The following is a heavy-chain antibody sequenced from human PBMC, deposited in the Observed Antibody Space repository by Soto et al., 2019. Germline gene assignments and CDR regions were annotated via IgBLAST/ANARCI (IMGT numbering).Heavy chain of an antibody. CDR1: GFTFSSYG. D-gene: IGHD1-7*01. J-gene: IGHJ4*02. V-gene: IGHV3-23*01. CDR3: AKDRRAGGNYGLYSDF. CDR2: SSATGAGT. Sequence: EVQLLESGGGLVQPGGSLRLSCAASGFTFSSYGMTWVRQAPGKGLEWVSFSSATGAGTYYADSVKGRFTISRDNSKNMLYLQMTSLRAHDTAVYYCAKDRRAGGNYGLYSDFWGQGALVIVSS.